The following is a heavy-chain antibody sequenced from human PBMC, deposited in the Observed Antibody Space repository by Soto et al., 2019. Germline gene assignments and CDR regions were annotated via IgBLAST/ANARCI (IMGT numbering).Heavy chain of an antibody. CDR3: VTGQYCDY. CDR1: GFTFSNAW. V-gene: IGHV3-15*01. Sequence: GGSLRLSCIGSGFTFSNAWINWVRQAPGKGLEWVGRIKSKPDGGTTDYTAPVKGRFTISRDDSKNTVYLQVSSLKTEDTALYYCVTGQYCDYWGQGTLVTVSS. CDR2: IKSKPDGGTT. J-gene: IGHJ4*02.